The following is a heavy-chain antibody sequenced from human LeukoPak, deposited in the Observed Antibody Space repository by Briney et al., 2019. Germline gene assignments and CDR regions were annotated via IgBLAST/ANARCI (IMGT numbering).Heavy chain of an antibody. CDR2: IYYSGST. Sequence: SETLSLTCTVSGGSISSGGYYWSWIRQHPGKGLEWIGYIYYSGSTYYNPSLKSRVTISVDTSKNQFSLKLSSVTAADTAVYYCARRDIVATITDCWGQGTLVTVSS. CDR1: GGSISSGGYY. V-gene: IGHV4-31*03. D-gene: IGHD5-12*01. CDR3: ARRDIVATITDC. J-gene: IGHJ4*02.